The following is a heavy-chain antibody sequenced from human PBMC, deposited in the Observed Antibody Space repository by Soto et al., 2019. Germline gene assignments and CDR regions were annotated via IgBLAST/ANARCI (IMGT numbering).Heavy chain of an antibody. D-gene: IGHD3-16*01. J-gene: IGHJ4*02. CDR3: ARGAETAFRTGLVY. Sequence: PSETLSLTCSVSGDSVSSYYWTWIRQSPGKGLEWIGYIYNSGSSNYNPSLKSRVTISADTSKNQFSLRLSSVAAADTAVYYCARGAETAFRTGLVYWGQGILVTVSS. CDR2: IYNSGSS. CDR1: GDSVSSYY. V-gene: IGHV4-59*02.